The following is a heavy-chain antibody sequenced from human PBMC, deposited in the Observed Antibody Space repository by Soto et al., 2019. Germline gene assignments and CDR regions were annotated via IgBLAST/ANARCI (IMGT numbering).Heavy chain of an antibody. V-gene: IGHV3-48*02. CDR3: ARERIAEAGDGLDD. CDR2: ISSSSSTI. J-gene: IGHJ4*02. Sequence: PGGSLRLSCAASGFTFSSYSMNWVRQAPGKGLEWVSYISSSSSTIYYADSVKGRFTISRDNAKNSLYLQMNSLRDEDTAVYYCARERIAEAGDGLDDWGQGTTVTVSS. D-gene: IGHD6-19*01. CDR1: GFTFSSYS.